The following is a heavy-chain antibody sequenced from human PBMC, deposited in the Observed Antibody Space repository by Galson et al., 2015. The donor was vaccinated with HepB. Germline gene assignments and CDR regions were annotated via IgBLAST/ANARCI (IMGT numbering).Heavy chain of an antibody. V-gene: IGHV3-64D*06. Sequence: LRLSCAASGFTFSTYAMHWVRQAPGQGLEYVSAISSNGGTTYYADSVKGRFTISRDNSKNTLHLQMSSLRAEDTGVYYCVRYRDHPRKGGANDYYFYYYGMDVWGQGTTVTVSS. D-gene: IGHD1-26*01. CDR1: GFTFSTYA. J-gene: IGHJ6*02. CDR3: VRYRDHPRKGGANDYYFYYYGMDV. CDR2: ISSNGGTT.